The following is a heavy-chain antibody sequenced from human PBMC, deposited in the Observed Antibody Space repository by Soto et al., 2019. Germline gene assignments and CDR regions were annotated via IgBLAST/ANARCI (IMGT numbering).Heavy chain of an antibody. CDR3: ASDGDDTMVRGRDWHHPGFDP. V-gene: IGHV3-21*01. Sequence: GGSLRLSCAASGFTFSSYSMNWVRQAPGKGLEWVSSISSSSSYIYYADSVKGRFTISRDNAKNSLYLQMNSLRADNPAVYYCASDGDDTMVRGRDWHHPGFDPWGQGTLVTVSS. CDR2: ISSSSSYI. CDR1: GFTFSSYS. J-gene: IGHJ5*02. D-gene: IGHD3-10*01.